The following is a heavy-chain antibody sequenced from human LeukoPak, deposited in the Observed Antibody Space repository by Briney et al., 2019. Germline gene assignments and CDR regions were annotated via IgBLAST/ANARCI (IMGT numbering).Heavy chain of an antibody. V-gene: IGHV3-15*01. D-gene: IGHD3-10*01. J-gene: IGHJ4*02. CDR3: TTETYYYGSGHGGD. CDR2: IKSKTDGGTT. Sequence: PGGSLRLYCAASGFSFSNAWMSWVRQAPGKGLEWVGRIKSKTDGGTTDYAAPVKGRFTISRDDSKNTLYLQMNSLKTEDTAVYYCTTETYYYGSGHGGDWGQGTLVTVSS. CDR1: GFSFSNAW.